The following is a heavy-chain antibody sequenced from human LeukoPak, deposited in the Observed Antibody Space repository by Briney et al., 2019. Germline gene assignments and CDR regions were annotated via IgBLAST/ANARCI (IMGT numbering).Heavy chain of an antibody. V-gene: IGHV4-39*01. J-gene: IGHJ6*02. D-gene: IGHD1-1*01. CDR2: IHYSGST. CDR3: AATTYYCGGDV. CDR1: GGSISSSVFY. Sequence: SDTLSLTCTVSGGSISSSVFYWVWIRQSPGKGLEWIGNIHYSGSTYFYPSLKSRVTISVDTSEHQFSLGLSSVTAADTAVYYCAATTYYCGGDVWGQGTTVTVSS.